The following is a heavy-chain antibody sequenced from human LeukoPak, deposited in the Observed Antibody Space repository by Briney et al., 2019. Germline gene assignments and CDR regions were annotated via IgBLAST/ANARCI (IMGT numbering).Heavy chain of an antibody. J-gene: IGHJ6*03. CDR1: GFTFSNHW. V-gene: IGHV3-74*01. Sequence: PGGSLRLSCAASGFTFSNHWMNWVRQAPGKGLVWVSLINIDGSSTTYADSVKGRFTISRDNSKNTLYLQMNSLRAEDTAVYYCARVGWVRGVIPYYYMDVWGKGTTVTVSS. CDR3: ARVGWVRGVIPYYYMDV. D-gene: IGHD3-10*01. CDR2: INIDGSST.